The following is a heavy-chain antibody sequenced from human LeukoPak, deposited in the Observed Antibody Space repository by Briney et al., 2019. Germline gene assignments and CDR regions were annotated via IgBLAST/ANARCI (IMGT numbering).Heavy chain of an antibody. V-gene: IGHV3-23*01. CDR2: ISGSGGST. CDR3: AKSGRRGYCTGGSRGSGNYFDY. Sequence: GGSLRLSRAASGFTFSSYAMSWVRPAPGKGLEWVSAISGSGGSTYYADSVKGRFTISRDNSTNTLYLQMNSLRAEDTAVYDCAKSGRRGYCTGGSRGSGNYFDYWGQGTLVTVSS. J-gene: IGHJ4*02. D-gene: IGHD2-8*02. CDR1: GFTFSSYA.